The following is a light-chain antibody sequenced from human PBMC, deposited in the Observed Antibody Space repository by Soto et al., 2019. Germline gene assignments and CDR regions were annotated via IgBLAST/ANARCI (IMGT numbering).Light chain of an antibody. V-gene: IGKV3-11*01. CDR3: QQRTSWPPKYT. CDR2: DAS. Sequence: EFVLTQSPATLSLSPGERATLSCRASQSVSSYLAWYQQKPGQAPRLLIYDASNRATGIPARFSGSGSGTDFTLTISSLEPEDFAVYFCQQRTSWPPKYTFGRGTKLEIK. CDR1: QSVSSY. J-gene: IGKJ2*01.